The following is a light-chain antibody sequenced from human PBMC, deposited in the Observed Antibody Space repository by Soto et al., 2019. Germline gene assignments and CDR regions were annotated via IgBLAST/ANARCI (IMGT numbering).Light chain of an antibody. J-gene: IGLJ2*01. CDR2: DVS. Sequence: QSALTQPRSVSGSPGQSVTISCTGTSSDVGGYNYVSWYQQHPGKAPKLVIYDVSKRPSEVPDRFSGSKSGNTASLTISGLQAEDEADYYCCSHAGSYTLVFGGGTKLTVL. CDR1: SSDVGGYNY. V-gene: IGLV2-11*01. CDR3: CSHAGSYTLV.